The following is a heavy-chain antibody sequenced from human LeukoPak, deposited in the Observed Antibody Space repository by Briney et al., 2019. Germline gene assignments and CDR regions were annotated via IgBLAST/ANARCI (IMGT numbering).Heavy chain of an antibody. Sequence: SETLSLTCAVYGGSFSGYYWSWIRQPPGKGLEWIGEINHSGSTNYNPSLKSRVTILVDTSKNQFSLKLSSVTAADTAVYYCARDRAQYYYDSSGYQKDAYSGYWGQGTLVTVSS. CDR2: INHSGST. D-gene: IGHD3-22*01. J-gene: IGHJ4*02. V-gene: IGHV4-34*01. CDR3: ARDRAQYYYDSSGYQKDAYSGY. CDR1: GGSFSGYY.